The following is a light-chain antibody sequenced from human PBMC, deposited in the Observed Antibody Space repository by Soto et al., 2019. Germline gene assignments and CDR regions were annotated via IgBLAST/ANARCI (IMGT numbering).Light chain of an antibody. Sequence: EIVLTQSPGTLSLSPGGRATLSCRASQSVSSGYLAWYQQKAGQAPRLLIYDASSRATGIPDRFSGSGSGTDFTLTISSLQPEDFATYYCQQSYSTPPGTFGQGTRLEIK. J-gene: IGKJ5*01. CDR1: QSVSSGY. CDR3: QQSYSTPPGT. CDR2: DAS. V-gene: IGKV3-20*01.